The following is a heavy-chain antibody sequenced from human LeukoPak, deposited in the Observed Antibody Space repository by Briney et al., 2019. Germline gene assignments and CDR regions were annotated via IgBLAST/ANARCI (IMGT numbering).Heavy chain of an antibody. CDR1: GFTVSTNP. CDR2: IKSGGNT. J-gene: IGHJ4*02. CDR3: AGGRTRDY. V-gene: IGHV3-53*01. D-gene: IGHD2-2*01. Sequence: GGSLRLSCTASGFTVSTNPMTWLRQARWKGLEWVSVIKSGGNTYYADSVKGRFTISRDNSNNTVFLQMGSLRPDDTAVYYCAGGRTRDYWGQGTLVTVSS.